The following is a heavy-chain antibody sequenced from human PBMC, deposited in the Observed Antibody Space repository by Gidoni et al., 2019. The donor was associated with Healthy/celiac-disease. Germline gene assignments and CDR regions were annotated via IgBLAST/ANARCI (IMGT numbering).Heavy chain of an antibody. CDR1: GFTFSSYA. CDR2: ISGSGGST. Sequence: EVQLLESGGGLVQPGGSLRLSCAASGFTFSSYAMSWVRQAPGKGLEWVSAISGSGGSTYYADSVKGRFTISRDNSKNTLYLQMNSLRAEDTAVYYCANPTPHCSGGSCYITPLAYSWGQGTLVTVSS. J-gene: IGHJ5*02. CDR3: ANPTPHCSGGSCYITPLAYS. D-gene: IGHD2-15*01. V-gene: IGHV3-23*01.